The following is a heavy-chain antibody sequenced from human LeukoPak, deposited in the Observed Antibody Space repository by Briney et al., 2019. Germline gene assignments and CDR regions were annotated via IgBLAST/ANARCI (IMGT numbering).Heavy chain of an antibody. V-gene: IGHV3-64D*09. J-gene: IGHJ6*02. CDR1: GFPFSSYA. CDR3: VRGYSFGPYGMDV. D-gene: IGHD2-15*01. Sequence: GGSLRLSCSASGFPFSSYAMHWVRQAPGKGLEYVSAISDSGGSTYYADSVKGRFTISRDNSKNTLYLQMSSLRAEDTAVYFCVRGYSFGPYGMDVWGQGTTATVSS. CDR2: ISDSGGST.